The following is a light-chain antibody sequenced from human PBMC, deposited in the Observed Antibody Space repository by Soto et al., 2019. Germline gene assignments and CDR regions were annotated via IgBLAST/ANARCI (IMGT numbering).Light chain of an antibody. Sequence: PASLSLSPGERATLSCRASQSVSSYLAWYQQKPGQAPRLLIYDASNRATGIPARFSGSGSGTDFTLTISSLEPEDFAVYYCQQRSNSWTFGQGTKVDIK. V-gene: IGKV3-11*01. CDR1: QSVSSY. J-gene: IGKJ1*01. CDR3: QQRSNSWT. CDR2: DAS.